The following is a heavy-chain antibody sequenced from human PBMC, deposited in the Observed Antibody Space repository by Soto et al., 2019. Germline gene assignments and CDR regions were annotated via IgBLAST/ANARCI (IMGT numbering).Heavy chain of an antibody. J-gene: IGHJ6*02. D-gene: IGHD3-3*01. CDR3: ARPTIFGVVSYYYYGMDV. Sequence: QVQLVQSGAEVKKPRSSVKVSCKASGGTFSSYAISWVRQAPGQGLEWMGGIIPIFGTANYAQKFQGRVTITADESTSTAYMEMSSLRSEDTAVYYCARPTIFGVVSYYYYGMDVWVQGTTVTVSS. CDR2: IIPIFGTA. CDR1: GGTFSSYA. V-gene: IGHV1-69*12.